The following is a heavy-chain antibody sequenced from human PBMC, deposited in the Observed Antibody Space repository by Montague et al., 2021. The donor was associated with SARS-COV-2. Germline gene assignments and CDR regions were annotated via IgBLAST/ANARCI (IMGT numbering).Heavy chain of an antibody. CDR2: IYPYDSAA. V-gene: IGHV5-51*01. D-gene: IGHD1-26*01. CDR1: GYSFTHYW. CDR3: ARHGSGSKRTFYFDY. J-gene: IGHJ4*02. Sequence: QSGAEVKKPGESLRFSCKGSGYSFTHYWIGWVRQRPGKGLEWMGIIYPYDSAARYSPTFQGQVTISVDKSTNTAYLQWSSLKASDTAMYYCARHGSGSKRTFYFDYWGQGTLVTVSS.